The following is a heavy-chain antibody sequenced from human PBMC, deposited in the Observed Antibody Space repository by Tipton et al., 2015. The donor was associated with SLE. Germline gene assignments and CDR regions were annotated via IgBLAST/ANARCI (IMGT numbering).Heavy chain of an antibody. CDR3: ARFIAVAGIAEYFQH. V-gene: IGHV4-34*01. CDR2: INHSGST. D-gene: IGHD6-19*01. Sequence: TLSLTCAVYGGSFSGYYWSWIRQPPGKGLEWIGEINHSGSTNYNPSLKSRVTISVDTSKNQFSLKLSSVTAADTAVYYCARFIAVAGIAEYFQHWGQGTLVTVSS. J-gene: IGHJ1*01. CDR1: GGSFSGYY.